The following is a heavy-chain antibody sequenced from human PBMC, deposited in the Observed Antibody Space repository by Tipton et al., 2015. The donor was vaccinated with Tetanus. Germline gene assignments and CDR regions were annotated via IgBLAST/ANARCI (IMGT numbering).Heavy chain of an antibody. CDR1: GYTFTGYY. D-gene: IGHD3-22*01. CDR2: IDPNSGGT. V-gene: IGHV1-2*02. J-gene: IGHJ6*02. Sequence: QMQLVQSGAEVKKPGASVKVSCKASGYTFTGYYIYWVRQAPGQGLEWMGWIDPNSGGTVYAQKFQGRVTMTMDTSISTAYMELRSLRSDDTAVYYCARDRVYYIYYGMDVWGPGTTVTVS. CDR3: ARDRVYYIYYGMDV.